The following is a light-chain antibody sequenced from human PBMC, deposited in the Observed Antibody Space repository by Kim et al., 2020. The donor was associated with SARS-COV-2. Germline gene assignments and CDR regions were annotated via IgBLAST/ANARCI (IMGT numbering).Light chain of an antibody. CDR2: EVS. V-gene: IGLV2-8*01. J-gene: IGLJ1*01. CDR1: SSDVGGYNY. Sequence: QSVTISCTGTSSDVGGYNYVSWYQQHPGKAPKLMIYEVSKRPSGVPGRFSGSKSGNTASLTVSGLQAEDEADYYCSSYAGSNNFGVFGTGTKVTVL. CDR3: SSYAGSNNFGV.